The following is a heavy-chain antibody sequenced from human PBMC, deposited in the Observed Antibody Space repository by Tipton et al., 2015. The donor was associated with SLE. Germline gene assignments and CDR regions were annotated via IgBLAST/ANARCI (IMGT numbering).Heavy chain of an antibody. CDR1: GFSFNTYT. CDR2: ISSSSTYK. CDR3: ARDIRDGYFDL. J-gene: IGHJ2*01. V-gene: IGHV3-21*03. Sequence: SLRLSCAASGFSFNTYTMTWVRQAPGEGLEWVASISSSSTYKDYADSMKGRFTISRDNAKSSLYLQVNSLRAEGTAVYYCARDIRDGYFDLWGRGTLVTVSS.